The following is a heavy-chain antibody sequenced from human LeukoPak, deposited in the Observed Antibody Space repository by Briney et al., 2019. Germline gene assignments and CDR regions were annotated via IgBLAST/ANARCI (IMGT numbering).Heavy chain of an antibody. J-gene: IGHJ4*02. V-gene: IGHV3-48*03. CDR3: ARVTGGPDY. Sequence: GGSLRLYCAASGFTFSSYEMNWVRQTPGEGLEWVSYISSSGTTIYYADSVKGRFTISRDNAKNSLYLQMNSLRAEDTAVYYCARVTGGPDYRGQGTLVTVSS. CDR1: GFTFSSYE. CDR2: ISSSGTTI. D-gene: IGHD1-14*01.